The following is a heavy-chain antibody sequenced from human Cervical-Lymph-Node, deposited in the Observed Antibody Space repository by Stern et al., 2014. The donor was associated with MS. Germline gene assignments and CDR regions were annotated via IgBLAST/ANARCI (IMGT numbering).Heavy chain of an antibody. CDR2: INPSGAT. D-gene: IGHD2-15*01. Sequence: VQLVESGSEVKKQGASVKVSCKASEYTHNNYLIHWVRQAPGQRPDWMGGINPSGATNYAQKVQDRVTMTTDASTSTFYMELSRLRSEDTAVYYCAVRYCSGGRCYSVPDVWGQGTTVIVSS. CDR1: EYTHNNYL. J-gene: IGHJ6*02. CDR3: AVRYCSGGRCYSVPDV. V-gene: IGHV1-46*02.